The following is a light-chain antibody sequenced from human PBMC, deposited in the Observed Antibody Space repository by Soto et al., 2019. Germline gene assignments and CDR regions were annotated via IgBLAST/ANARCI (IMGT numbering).Light chain of an antibody. CDR2: DVS. CDR1: QDIRGA. Sequence: AIQVTQSPSSLSASVGDRVTITCRASQDIRGALAWYQQKPGKAPNLLIYDVSTLESGVPSRFSGSGSGTEFTLTICSLQPEDFGTFYCQQFNSYPITFGHGTRLEIK. J-gene: IGKJ5*01. V-gene: IGKV1-13*02. CDR3: QQFNSYPIT.